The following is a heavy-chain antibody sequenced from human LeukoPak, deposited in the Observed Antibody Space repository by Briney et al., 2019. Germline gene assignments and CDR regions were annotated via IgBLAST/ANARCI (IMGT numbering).Heavy chain of an antibody. Sequence: SVKVSCKASGGTFSSYAISWVRQAPGQGLEWMGRIIPIFGTANYAQKFQGRVTITTDESTSSAYMELSSLRSEDTAVYYCARGSGFWSGYSDYWGQGTLVTVSS. V-gene: IGHV1-69*05. CDR1: GGTFSSYA. J-gene: IGHJ4*02. D-gene: IGHD3-3*01. CDR3: ARGSGFWSGYSDY. CDR2: IIPIFGTA.